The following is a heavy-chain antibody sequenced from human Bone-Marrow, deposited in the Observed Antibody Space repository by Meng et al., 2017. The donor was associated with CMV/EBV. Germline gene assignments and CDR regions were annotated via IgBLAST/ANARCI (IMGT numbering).Heavy chain of an antibody. D-gene: IGHD2-2*02. J-gene: IGHJ6*02. Sequence: ASVKVSCKASGYTFTSYYMHWVRQAPGQGLEWMGIINPSGGSTSYAQKFQGRVTITTDESTSTAYMELSSLRSEDTAVYYCARDHPRARYLDIVVVPAAIGNYYYGMDVWGQGTTVTVSS. CDR2: INPSGGST. CDR1: GYTFTSYY. CDR3: ARDHPRARYLDIVVVPAAIGNYYYGMDV. V-gene: IGHV1-46*01.